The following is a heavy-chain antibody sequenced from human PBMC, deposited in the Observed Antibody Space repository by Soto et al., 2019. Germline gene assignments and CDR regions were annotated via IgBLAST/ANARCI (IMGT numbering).Heavy chain of an antibody. CDR2: MTGSGFTI. CDR1: GFTFSSYE. CDR3: VRTNFDNTGHYFLDS. Sequence: PGGALRLYCAVSGFTFSSYEMNWVRQAPGKGLEWVAYMTGSGFTIYYADSVKGRFTISRDNAKNSLYLQMDSLRAEDTAVYYCVRTNFDNTGHYFLDSWGQGT. D-gene: IGHD3-22*01. J-gene: IGHJ4*02. V-gene: IGHV3-48*03.